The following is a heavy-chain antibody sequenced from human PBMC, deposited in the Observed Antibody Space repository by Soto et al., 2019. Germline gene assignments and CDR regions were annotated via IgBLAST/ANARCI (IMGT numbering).Heavy chain of an antibody. J-gene: IGHJ4*02. D-gene: IGHD5-12*01. CDR2: IKQDGSES. Sequence: EVQLVESGGTLVQPGESLRLSCAASGFTISSYWMSWVRQAPGKGLEWVANIKQDGSESYYMGSVNGRFTISRDNAKNSLYLQMSSLTVEDTAVYYCARWDNGYDFGGQGTLVTISS. CDR3: ARWDNGYDF. CDR1: GFTISSYW. V-gene: IGHV3-7*01.